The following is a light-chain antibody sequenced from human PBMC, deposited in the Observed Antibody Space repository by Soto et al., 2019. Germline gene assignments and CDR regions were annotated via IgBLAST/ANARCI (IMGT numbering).Light chain of an antibody. J-gene: IGLJ1*01. Sequence: QSVLTQPVSVSGSPGQSITISCTGTSSDLGSYDLVSWYQQHPGKAHKLMVYEVTKRHSGVSNRFSGSKSGNTASLTISGLQAEDEADYSCSSYAGSGTFYVFGSGT. CDR1: SSDLGSYDL. CDR3: SSYAGSGTFYV. V-gene: IGLV2-23*02. CDR2: EVT.